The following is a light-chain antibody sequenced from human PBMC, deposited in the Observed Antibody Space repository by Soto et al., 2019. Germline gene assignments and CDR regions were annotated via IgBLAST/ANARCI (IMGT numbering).Light chain of an antibody. J-gene: IGLJ2*01. V-gene: IGLV2-14*01. CDR3: TSYTSSNTHV. Sequence: QSALTQPASVSGSPGQSITISCTGTSSDLGAYNYVSWYQQHPGKVPKLMIYDVSHRPSGVSHRFSGSKSGKTASLTISGLPAEDEADYYCTSYTSSNTHVFGGGTKVTVL. CDR2: DVS. CDR1: SSDLGAYNY.